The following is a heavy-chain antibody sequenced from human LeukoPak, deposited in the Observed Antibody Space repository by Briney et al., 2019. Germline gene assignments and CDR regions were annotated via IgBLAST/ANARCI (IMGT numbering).Heavy chain of an antibody. V-gene: IGHV3-30*18. CDR3: AKDLSPWGDYGGDEFDY. J-gene: IGHJ4*02. D-gene: IGHD4-17*01. CDR2: ISYDGSNK. CDR1: GFIFSSYG. Sequence: PGRSLRLSCAASGFIFSSYGMHWVRQAPGKGLEWVAVISYDGSNKYYADSVKGRFTISRDNSKNTLYLQMNSLRAEDTAVYYCAKDLSPWGDYGGDEFDYWGQGTLVTVSS.